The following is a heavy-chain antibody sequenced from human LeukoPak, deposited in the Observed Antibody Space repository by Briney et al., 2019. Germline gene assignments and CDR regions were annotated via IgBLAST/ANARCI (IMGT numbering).Heavy chain of an antibody. V-gene: IGHV3-43*02. D-gene: IGHD3-22*01. CDR3: AKDIPNYYDSSGYSYYFDY. J-gene: IGHJ4*02. CDR2: ISGEGGST. Sequence: PGGSLRLSCAASGFTFDDYAMHWVRQAPGKCLEWVSLISGEGGSTYYADSVKGRFTISRDNSKNSLYLQMNSLRTEDTALYYCAKDIPNYYDSSGYSYYFDYWGQGTLVTVSS. CDR1: GFTFDDYA.